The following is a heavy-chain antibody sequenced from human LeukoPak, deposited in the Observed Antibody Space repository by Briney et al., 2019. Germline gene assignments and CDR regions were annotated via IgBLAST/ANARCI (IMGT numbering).Heavy chain of an antibody. CDR3: AKEKSGSFD. CDR2: ISYDGSNE. D-gene: IGHD1-26*01. V-gene: IGHV3-30*18. J-gene: IGHJ1*01. CDR1: GFTFSSYG. Sequence: GGSLRLSCAASGFTFSSYGMHWVRQAPGKELEWVAVISYDGSNEYYADSVKGRFTISRDNSKNTLYLQMNSLRAEDTAVYYCAKEKSGSFDWGQGTLVTVSS.